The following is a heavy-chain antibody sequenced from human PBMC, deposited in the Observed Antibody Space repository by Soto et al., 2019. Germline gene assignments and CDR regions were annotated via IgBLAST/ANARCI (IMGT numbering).Heavy chain of an antibody. V-gene: IGHV6-1*01. CDR2: TYYRSRWYN. CDR3: AGTTSHQWYYMDV. Sequence: PSQTLSLTCAISGDSVSSKSAAWNWIRLSPSRGLEWLARTYYRSRWYNDYAVSVRSRITVKPDTSKTQFSLQLTSVTPEDTAVYYCAGTTSHQWYYMDVWGKGTTVTVSS. J-gene: IGHJ6*03. CDR1: GDSVSSKSAA. D-gene: IGHD1-7*01.